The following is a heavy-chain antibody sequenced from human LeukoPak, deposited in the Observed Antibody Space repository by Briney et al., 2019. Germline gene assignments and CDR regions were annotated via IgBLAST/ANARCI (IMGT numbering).Heavy chain of an antibody. CDR3: ARAGSMVRGLDYYYYGMDV. CDR1: GGTFSSYA. J-gene: IGHJ6*02. D-gene: IGHD3-10*01. Sequence: SVKVSCKASGGTFSSYAISWVRQAPGQGLEWMGGIIPIFGTANYAQKFQGRVTITADESTSTAYMELSSLRSEDTAVYYCARAGSMVRGLDYYYYGMDVWGQGTTVTVSS. CDR2: IIPIFGTA. V-gene: IGHV1-69*13.